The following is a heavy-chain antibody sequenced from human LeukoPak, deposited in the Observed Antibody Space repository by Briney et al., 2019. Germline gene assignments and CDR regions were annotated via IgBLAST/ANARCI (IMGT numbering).Heavy chain of an antibody. Sequence: ASVKVSCKASGQTFTGYYIHWVRQAPGQGLEWMGWINPNGGGTNYAQKFQGRVTMTRDTSISTAYMELSRLRSDDTAVYYCARDSNPEGYRSSTSCYGWFDPWGQGTLVTVSS. J-gene: IGHJ5*02. CDR3: ARDSNPEGYRSSTSCYGWFDP. V-gene: IGHV1-2*02. D-gene: IGHD2-2*01. CDR1: GQTFTGYY. CDR2: INPNGGGT.